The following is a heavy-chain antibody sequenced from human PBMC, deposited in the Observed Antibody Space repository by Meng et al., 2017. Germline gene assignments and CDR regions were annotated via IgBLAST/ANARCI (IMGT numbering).Heavy chain of an antibody. V-gene: IGHV1-2*06. CDR1: GENSADYY. D-gene: IGHD6-25*01. Sequence: QVPMVQYGAEVKKPGTSVKVSCKPAGENSADYYRHGVRRAPRQGLEWMGRINPKSGDTHYAQKFQARVTMTGDTSISTAYMELSGLRSDDTAMYYCARDEDISAAGKLFGDYWGQGTLVTVSS. CDR2: INPKSGDT. J-gene: IGHJ4*02. CDR3: ARDEDISAAGKLFGDY.